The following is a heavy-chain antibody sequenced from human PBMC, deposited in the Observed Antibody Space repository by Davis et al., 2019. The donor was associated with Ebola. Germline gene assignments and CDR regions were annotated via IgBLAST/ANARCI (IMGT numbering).Heavy chain of an antibody. CDR2: ISSSGSTI. CDR1: GFTFSDYY. D-gene: IGHD1-26*01. V-gene: IGHV3-11*01. CDR3: TREEEWSIHN. J-gene: IGHJ4*02. Sequence: GESLKISCAASGFTFSDYYMSWIRQAPGKGLEWVPYISSSGSTIYYADSVKGRFTISRDDAKNSLYLQMNSLRAEDTAVYYCTREEEWSIHNWGQGTLVTVSS.